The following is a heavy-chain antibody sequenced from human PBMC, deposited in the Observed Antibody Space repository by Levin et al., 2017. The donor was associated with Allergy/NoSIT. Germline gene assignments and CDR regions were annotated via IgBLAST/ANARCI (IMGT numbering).Heavy chain of an antibody. Sequence: PGGSLRLSCAASGFTFNDYAMHWVRQAPGKGLEWVSGITWNSNTIGYADSVKGRFIISRDDAKNSLYLQMNSLRAEDTAFYYCAKSQPADYVHYWGRGTLVTVSS. J-gene: IGHJ4*02. D-gene: IGHD2-2*01. CDR1: GFTFNDYA. CDR2: ITWNSNTI. V-gene: IGHV3-9*01. CDR3: AKSQPADYVHY.